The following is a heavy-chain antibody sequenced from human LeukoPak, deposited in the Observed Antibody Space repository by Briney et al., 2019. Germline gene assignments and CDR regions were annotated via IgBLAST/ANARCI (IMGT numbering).Heavy chain of an antibody. CDR3: ARIQAVGVPVAIDAYYSYGMDV. CDR2: FIPNVGIP. D-gene: IGHD2-2*02. Sequence: SVEVSCKASGATFSKNAISWVRQAPGQGLEWMGRFIPNVGIPTYAQKFQGRITIIADTSTNTAYMELSSLTSEDTAVYYCARIQAVGVPVAIDAYYSYGMDVWGQGTTVTVS. V-gene: IGHV1-69*04. CDR1: GATFSKNA. J-gene: IGHJ6*02.